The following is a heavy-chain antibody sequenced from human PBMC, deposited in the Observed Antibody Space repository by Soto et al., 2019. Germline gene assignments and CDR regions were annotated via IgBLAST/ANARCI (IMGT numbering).Heavy chain of an antibody. CDR3: ARDRGYYDSSGYYFQGLVY. V-gene: IGHV1-69*13. J-gene: IGHJ4*02. Sequence: SVKVSCKASGGTFSSYAISWVRQAPGQGLEWMGGIIPNFGTANYAQKFQGRVTITADESTSTAYMELSSLRSEDTAVYYCARDRGYYDSSGYYFQGLVYWGQGTLVTVSS. D-gene: IGHD3-22*01. CDR1: GGTFSSYA. CDR2: IIPNFGTA.